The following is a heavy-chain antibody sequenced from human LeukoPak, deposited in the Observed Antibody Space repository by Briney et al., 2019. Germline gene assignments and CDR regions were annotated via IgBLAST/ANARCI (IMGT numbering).Heavy chain of an antibody. CDR1: GGSISSYY. Sequence: PSETLSLTCTVSGGSISSYYWSWIRQPPGKGLEWIGYIYYSGSTNYNPSLKSRVTISVDTSKNQFSLKLSSVTAADTAVYYCARHGSGYCDSSGYYYEPDYYYYYGMDVWGQGTTVTVSS. J-gene: IGHJ6*02. D-gene: IGHD3-22*01. CDR3: ARHGSGYCDSSGYYYEPDYYYYYGMDV. CDR2: IYYSGST. V-gene: IGHV4-59*08.